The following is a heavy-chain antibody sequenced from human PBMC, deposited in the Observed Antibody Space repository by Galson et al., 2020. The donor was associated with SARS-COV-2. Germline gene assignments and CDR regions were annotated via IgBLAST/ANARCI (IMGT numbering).Heavy chain of an antibody. V-gene: IGHV3-48*03. Sequence: LRLSCAASGFTFSSSGMNWVRQAPGKGLEWVSYISSSDTAIYYADSVKGRFTISRDNAKNSLFLQVNSLRAEDTAVYYCSRSWGRFDYRGQGTLVTVSS. D-gene: IGHD7-27*01. J-gene: IGHJ4*02. CDR1: GFTFSSSG. CDR2: ISSSDTAI. CDR3: SRSWGRFDY.